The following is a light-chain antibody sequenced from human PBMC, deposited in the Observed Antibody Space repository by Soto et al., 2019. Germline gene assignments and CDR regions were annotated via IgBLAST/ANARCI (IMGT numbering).Light chain of an antibody. CDR3: SSYRASSTLDV. J-gene: IGLJ1*01. CDR1: RSDVGGYNY. Sequence: QSAPAKPASVSVSPGQSITISCPGTRSDVGGYNYVSWYQQHPGKAPKLMIYDVSNRPSGVSNRFSGSKSGNTASLTISGLQAEDEADYYCSSYRASSTLDVFGTGTKVTVL. V-gene: IGLV2-14*01. CDR2: DVS.